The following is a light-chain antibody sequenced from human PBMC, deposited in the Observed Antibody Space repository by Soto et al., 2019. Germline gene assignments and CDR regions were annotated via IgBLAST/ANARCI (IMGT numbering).Light chain of an antibody. J-gene: IGKJ5*01. V-gene: IGKV3-11*01. CDR1: QSVSSF. CDR2: DAS. Sequence: ESVLTQAPGTRPLSPGERATLSCRASQSVSSFLAWYQQKPGQAPRLLIYDASNRATGIPARFSGSGSGTDFTLTISSLEREDFAVYYCQQSSNWITFGQGTRLEIK. CDR3: QQSSNWIT.